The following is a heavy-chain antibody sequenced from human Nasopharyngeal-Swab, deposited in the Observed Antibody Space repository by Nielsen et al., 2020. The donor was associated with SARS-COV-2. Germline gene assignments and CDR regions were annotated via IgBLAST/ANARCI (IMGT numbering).Heavy chain of an antibody. CDR2: LKSGGGT. V-gene: IGHV3-53*01. D-gene: IGHD1-26*01. CDR1: GFTVSSNF. Sequence: GESLKISCVASGFTVSSNFVSWVRQAPGKGLGWVSLLKSGGGTFYADSVRGRFTISRDNSRNTVYLQMNSLRAEDTAVYYCARVRQSGAYFPFDSWGLGTPVTVSS. CDR3: ARVRQSGAYFPFDS. J-gene: IGHJ4*02.